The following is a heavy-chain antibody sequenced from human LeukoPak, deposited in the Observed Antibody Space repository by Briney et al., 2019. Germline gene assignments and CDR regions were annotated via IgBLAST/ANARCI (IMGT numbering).Heavy chain of an antibody. CDR2: INSDGSST. J-gene: IGHJ4*02. CDR1: GFTFSSYW. V-gene: IGHV3-74*01. Sequence: GGSLRLSCAASGFTFSSYWMHWVRQAPGKGLVWVSRINSDGSSTSYADSVKGRFTISRDNAKNTLYLQMNSLRAEDTAVYYCARGESSSGWYGGGLDYWGQGTLVTVSS. CDR3: ARGESSSGWYGGGLDY. D-gene: IGHD6-19*01.